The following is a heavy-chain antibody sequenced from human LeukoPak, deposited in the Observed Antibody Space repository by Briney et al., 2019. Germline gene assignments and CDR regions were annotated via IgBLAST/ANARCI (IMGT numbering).Heavy chain of an antibody. D-gene: IGHD2-2*01. V-gene: IGHV5-51*01. CDR3: ASPGRYCSSTSCYFRV. CDR2: IYPGDSDT. CDR1: GYSFTSYW. J-gene: IGHJ4*02. Sequence: GESLKISCKGSGYSFTSYWVGWVRQMPGKGLEWMGIIYPGDSDTRSSPSFQGQVTISADKSISTAYLQWSSLKASDTAMYYCASPGRYCSSTSCYFRVWGQGTLVTVSS.